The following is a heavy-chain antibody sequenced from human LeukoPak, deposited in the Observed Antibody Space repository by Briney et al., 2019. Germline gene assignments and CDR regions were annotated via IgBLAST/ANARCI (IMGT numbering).Heavy chain of an antibody. CDR2: INQSGST. CDR3: ARRLKRMLRGVIRGSSDYYSHYYMDV. Sequence: SETLSLTCAVYGGSFSGYYWGWIRQPPGKGLEWIGQINQSGSTNYNPSLKSRVSISLDTSKNQFSLKLSSVTAADTAVYYCARRLKRMLRGVIRGSSDYYSHYYMDVWGKGTTVTISS. CDR1: GGSFSGYY. V-gene: IGHV4-34*01. J-gene: IGHJ6*03. D-gene: IGHD3-10*01.